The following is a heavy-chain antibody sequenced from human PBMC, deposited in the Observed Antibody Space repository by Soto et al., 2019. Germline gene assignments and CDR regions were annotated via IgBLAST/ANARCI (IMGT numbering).Heavy chain of an antibody. Sequence: EVQLVESGGGLVQPGGSLRLSCAASGITVSSTYMSWVRQAAGKGLEWVSVIYSGGNTYYADSVKGRFTISRDNSKNTLYLQMNSLRVEDTAVYYCARDPMGKVDYWGQGTLVTVSS. V-gene: IGHV3-66*01. CDR2: IYSGGNT. CDR1: GITVSSTY. CDR3: ARDPMGKVDY. D-gene: IGHD3-10*01. J-gene: IGHJ4*02.